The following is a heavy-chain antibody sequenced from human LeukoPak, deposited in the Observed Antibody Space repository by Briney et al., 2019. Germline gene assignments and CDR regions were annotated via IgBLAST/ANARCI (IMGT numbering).Heavy chain of an antibody. CDR3: ARGGTYGAGSAQHTTLGY. CDR1: GGSLRPYY. V-gene: IGHV4-4*07. Sequence: SSETLSLTYTVSGGSLRPYYWRWITQSAGKALEWIGRVHDSGSPNYNPSLKRQVHLSEEKSKNQFSLKLHSVTAADTAIYYCARGGTYGAGSAQHTTLGYWDQGALVTVSS. D-gene: IGHD3-10*01. J-gene: IGHJ4*02. CDR2: VHDSGSP.